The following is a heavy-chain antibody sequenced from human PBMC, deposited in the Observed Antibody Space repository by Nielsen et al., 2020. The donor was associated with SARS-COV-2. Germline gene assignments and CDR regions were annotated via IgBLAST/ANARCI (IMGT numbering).Heavy chain of an antibody. CDR2: IYHSGTN. V-gene: IGHV4/OR15-8*02. Sequence: SETLSLTCVVSGGSVRTNNWWTWVRQAPGKGLEWLGEIYHSGTNNYNPSPKSRVPITLDNINNRFSLKLTSVTAADTAMYFCARELSDCNESPCHRLGCDPWGRGTLVTVSS. D-gene: IGHD2/OR15-2a*01. CDR3: ARELSDCNESPCHRLGCDP. J-gene: IGHJ5*02. CDR1: GGSVRTNNW.